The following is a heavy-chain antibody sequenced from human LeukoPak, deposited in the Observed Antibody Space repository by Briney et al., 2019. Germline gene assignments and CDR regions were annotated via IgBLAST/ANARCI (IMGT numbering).Heavy chain of an antibody. J-gene: IGHJ6*03. D-gene: IGHD3-10*01. V-gene: IGHV1-69*05. CDR1: GGTFSSYA. CDR2: IIPIFGTA. Sequence: SVKVSCKASGGTFSSYAISWVRQAPGQGLEWMGRIIPIFGTANYAQKFQGRVTITTDESTSTAYMELSSLRSEDTAVYYCATVGGSYYYGSGSYNGGYYYYMDVWGKGTTVTVSS. CDR3: ATVGGSYYYGSGSYNGGYYYYMDV.